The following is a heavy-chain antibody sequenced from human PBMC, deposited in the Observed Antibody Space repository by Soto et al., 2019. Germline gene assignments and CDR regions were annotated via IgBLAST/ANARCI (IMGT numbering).Heavy chain of an antibody. CDR2: IYWDDDK. D-gene: IGHD6-13*01. Sequence: QITLKESGPTLVKPTQTLTLTCTFSGFSLSTSGVGVGWIRQPPGKGLEWLALIYWDDDKQYSASLKSRLTVTKDTAQNHVVRTMNNRDPVDTATEYCAHRVPSAGTVDHWGQGTPVNGSS. J-gene: IGHJ4*02. CDR3: AHRVPSAGTVDH. V-gene: IGHV2-5*02. CDR1: GFSLSTSGVG.